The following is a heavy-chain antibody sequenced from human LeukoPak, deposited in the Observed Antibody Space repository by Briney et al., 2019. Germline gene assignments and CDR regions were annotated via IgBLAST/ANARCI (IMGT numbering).Heavy chain of an antibody. V-gene: IGHV3-23*01. D-gene: IGHD4-23*01. J-gene: IGHJ4*02. CDR3: ARDFYGGNYGVGSFDY. CDR2: ISASGGST. Sequence: GGSLRLSCAASGFTFSTYAMNWVRQAPGKGLEWVSTISASGGSTYYADSVKGRFTISRDNSRNTLYLQMNSLRAEDTAVYYCARDFYGGNYGVGSFDYWGQGTLVTVSS. CDR1: GFTFSTYA.